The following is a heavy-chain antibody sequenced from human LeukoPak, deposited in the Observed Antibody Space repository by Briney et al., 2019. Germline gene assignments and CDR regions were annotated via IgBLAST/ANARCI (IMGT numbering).Heavy chain of an antibody. CDR3: ATIKRGNIYGYFDF. J-gene: IGHJ4*02. Sequence: SETRSLTCTVSGGSISSHYWSWLRQPPGKGLEWIAYMYDIWSTKENPSLKSRVTLSADTSKNPFSLRLSSVTAADKAVYFCATIKRGNIYGYFDFWGQGILVTVSS. CDR2: MYDIWST. V-gene: IGHV4-59*11. D-gene: IGHD5-18*01. CDR1: GGSISSHY.